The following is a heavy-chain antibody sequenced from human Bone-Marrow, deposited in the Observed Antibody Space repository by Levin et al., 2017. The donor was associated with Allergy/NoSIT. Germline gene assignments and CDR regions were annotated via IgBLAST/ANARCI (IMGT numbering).Heavy chain of an antibody. D-gene: IGHD3-22*01. CDR3: ARDRLDSSGFYYYYYGMDG. CDR2: IYYSGST. Sequence: SQTLSLTCTVSGGSISSGGYYWSWIRQHPGKGLEWIGYIYYSGSTYYNPSLKSRVTISVDTSKNQFSLKLSSVTAADTAVYYCARDRLDSSGFYYYYYGMDGWGQGTTVTVSS. J-gene: IGHJ6*02. V-gene: IGHV4-31*03. CDR1: GGSISSGGYY.